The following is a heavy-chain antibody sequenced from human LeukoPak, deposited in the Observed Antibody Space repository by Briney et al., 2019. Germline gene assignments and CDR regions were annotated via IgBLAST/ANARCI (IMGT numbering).Heavy chain of an antibody. V-gene: IGHV7-4-1*02. CDR1: GYTFTNHA. Sequence: ASVKVSCKASGYTFTNHAMNWVRQAPGQGLEWMGWINTNAGNPTYAQGFTGRFAFSLDTSVSTAYLQISSLKAEDTAVYYCARGFKVVVARKYDAFDIWGQGTMVTVSS. J-gene: IGHJ3*02. D-gene: IGHD2-15*01. CDR2: INTNAGNP. CDR3: ARGFKVVVARKYDAFDI.